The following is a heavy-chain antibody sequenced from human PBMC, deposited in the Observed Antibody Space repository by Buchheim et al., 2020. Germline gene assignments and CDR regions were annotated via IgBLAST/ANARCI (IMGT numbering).Heavy chain of an antibody. J-gene: IGHJ6*02. V-gene: IGHV1-69*01. D-gene: IGHD3-3*01. CDR1: GGTFSSYA. CDR2: IIPIFGTA. CDR3: ARGVARFLEWLAHYYYGMDV. Sequence: QVQLVQSGAEVKKPGSSVKVSCKASGGTFSSYAISWVRQAPGQGLEWMGGIIPIFGTANYAQKFQGRVTITADESTSTAYIELSSQRSEDTAVYYCARGVARFLEWLAHYYYGMDVWGQGTT.